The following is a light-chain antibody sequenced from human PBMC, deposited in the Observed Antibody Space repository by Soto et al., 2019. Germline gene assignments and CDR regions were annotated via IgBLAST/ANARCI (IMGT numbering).Light chain of an antibody. CDR3: ATRDDSLSGHWL. J-gene: IGLJ3*02. V-gene: IGLV1-47*01. Sequence: QSVLTQPPSASGTPGQRVTISCSGSSSNIGRNYVNWYQHLPGTAPKLLIYRNDQRPSGVPDRFSGSKSGTSASLAISGLRSEDEADYYCATRDDSLSGHWLFGGGTKVTVL. CDR2: RND. CDR1: SSNIGRNY.